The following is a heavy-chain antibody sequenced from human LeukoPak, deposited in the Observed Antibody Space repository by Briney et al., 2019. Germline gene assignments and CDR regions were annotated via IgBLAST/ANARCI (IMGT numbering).Heavy chain of an antibody. D-gene: IGHD1-26*01. CDR1: GGSIGSYY. CDR2: IYYSGST. V-gene: IGHV4-59*01. J-gene: IGHJ4*02. CDR3: ARSVGSERDFDY. Sequence: PSETLSLTCTVSGGSIGSYYWSWIRQPPGKGLEWIGYIYYSGSTNYNPSLKSRVTISVDTSKNQFSLKLSSVTAADTAVYYCARSVGSERDFDYWGQGTLVTVSS.